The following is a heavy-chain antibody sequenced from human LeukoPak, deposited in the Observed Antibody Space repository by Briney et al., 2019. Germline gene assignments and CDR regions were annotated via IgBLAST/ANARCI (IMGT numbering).Heavy chain of an antibody. CDR2: ISGNGVNT. Sequence: GGSLRLSCAASGFTFSSYAMSWVRQAPGKGLEWVSAISGNGVNTYYADSVKGRFTISRDNSKNTLYLQMNSLRAEDTAVYYCAKDLRYYDSSGYTDAFDIWGQGTMVTVSS. J-gene: IGHJ3*02. D-gene: IGHD3-22*01. V-gene: IGHV3-23*01. CDR3: AKDLRYYDSSGYTDAFDI. CDR1: GFTFSSYA.